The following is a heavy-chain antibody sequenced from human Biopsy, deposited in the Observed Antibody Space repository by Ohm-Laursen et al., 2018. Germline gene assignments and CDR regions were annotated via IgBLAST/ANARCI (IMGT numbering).Heavy chain of an antibody. CDR2: IYYTGHT. J-gene: IGHJ4*02. CDR1: GGSIKSYY. D-gene: IGHD7-27*01. V-gene: IGHV4-59*01. CDR3: ARLTGDPSY. Sequence: SQTLSLTCTVSGGSIKSYYWNWIRQSPGKGLEWIGFIYYTGHTNYNPSLKSRATISVDTSKNQFSLKVISVTAAVTAVYYCARLTGDPSYWGQGILVTVSS.